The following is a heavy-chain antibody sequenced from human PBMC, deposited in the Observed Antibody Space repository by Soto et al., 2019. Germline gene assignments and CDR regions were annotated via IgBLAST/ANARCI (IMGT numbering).Heavy chain of an antibody. CDR3: ARQGAAGTGYFDY. CDR1: GGSFSGYY. D-gene: IGHD6-13*01. CDR2: IYYSGST. Sequence: SETLSLTCAVYGGSFSGYYWSWIRQPPGKGLEWIGYIYYSGSTNYNPSLKSRVTISVDTSKNQFSLKLSSVTAADTAVYYCARQGAAGTGYFDYWGQGTLVTVSS. J-gene: IGHJ4*02. V-gene: IGHV4-59*08.